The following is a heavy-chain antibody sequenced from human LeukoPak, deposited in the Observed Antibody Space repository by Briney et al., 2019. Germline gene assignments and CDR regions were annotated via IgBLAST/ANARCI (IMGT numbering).Heavy chain of an antibody. CDR1: GYTFTGYY. V-gene: IGHV1-2*04. CDR3: ARSNGVVRGVIKYYFDY. Sequence: ASVKVSCKASGYTFTGYYMHWVRQAPGQGLEWMGWVNPNSGGTNYAQKFQGWVTMTRDTSISTAYMKLSRLRSDDTAVYYCARSNGVVRGVIKYYFDYWGQGTLVTVSS. J-gene: IGHJ4*02. D-gene: IGHD3-10*01. CDR2: VNPNSGGT.